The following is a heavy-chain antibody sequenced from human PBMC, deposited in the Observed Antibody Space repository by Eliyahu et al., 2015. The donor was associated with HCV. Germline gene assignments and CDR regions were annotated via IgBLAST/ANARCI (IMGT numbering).Heavy chain of an antibody. Sequence: EVHLVESGGGLVKPGGSLRLSXAASGFTFSDYSMNWVRQAPGKRLEWXSSISSSSSYIYYADSVKGRFTISRDNAKNSLYLQMNSLRAEDTAVYYCARERAMIVEADAFAIWGQGTMVTVSS. V-gene: IGHV3-21*01. CDR1: GFTFSDYS. CDR2: ISSSSSYI. CDR3: ARERAMIVEADAFAI. J-gene: IGHJ3*02. D-gene: IGHD3-22*01.